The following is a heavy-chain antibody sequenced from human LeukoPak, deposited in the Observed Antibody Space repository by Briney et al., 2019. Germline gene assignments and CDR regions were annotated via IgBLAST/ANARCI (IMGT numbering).Heavy chain of an antibody. J-gene: IGHJ3*01. CDR2: IRTGGGAT. Sequence: GGSLRLSCAASGFTFSIYAMRWVRQAPGKGLEWVSTIRTGGGATNYADSVKGRFTISRDNSKSTLYLQMSSLRAEGTATYYCSRDPNGDYVGAFDFWGQGTLVTVSS. CDR3: SRDPNGDYVGAFDF. CDR1: GFTFSIYA. V-gene: IGHV3-23*01. D-gene: IGHD4-17*01.